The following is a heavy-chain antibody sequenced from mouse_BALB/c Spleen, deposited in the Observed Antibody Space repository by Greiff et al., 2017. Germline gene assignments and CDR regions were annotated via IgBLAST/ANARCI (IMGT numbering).Heavy chain of an antibody. CDR1: GFTFSSYT. V-gene: IGHV5-12-2*01. CDR2: ISNGGGST. CDR3: ATGGFAY. Sequence: EVNVVESGGGLVQPGGSLKLSCAASGFTFSSYTMSWVRQTPEKRLEWVAYISNGGGSTYYPDTVKGRFTISRDNAKNTLYLQMSSLKSEDTAMYYCATGGFAYWGQGTLVTGSA. J-gene: IGHJ3*01.